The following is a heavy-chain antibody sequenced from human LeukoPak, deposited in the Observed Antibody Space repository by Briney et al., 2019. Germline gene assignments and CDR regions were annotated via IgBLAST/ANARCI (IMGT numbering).Heavy chain of an antibody. D-gene: IGHD4-23*01. CDR1: GYTLTELS. V-gene: IGHV1-24*01. Sequence: ASVKVSCKVSGYTLTELSMHWVLQAPGKGLEWMGGFDPEDGETIYAQKFQGRVTMTEDTSTDTAYMELSSLRSEDTAVYYCATRWRDYGGNSYYFDYWGQGTLVTVSS. CDR2: FDPEDGET. J-gene: IGHJ4*02. CDR3: ATRWRDYGGNSYYFDY.